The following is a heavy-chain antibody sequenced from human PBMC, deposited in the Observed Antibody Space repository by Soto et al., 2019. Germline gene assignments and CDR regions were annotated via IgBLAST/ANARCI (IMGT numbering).Heavy chain of an antibody. CDR2: ISAYNGNT. V-gene: IGHV1-18*04. Sequence: ASVKVSCKASGYTFTSYGISWVRQAPGQGLEWMGWISAYNGNTNYAQKLQGRVTMTTDTSTSTAYMELRSLRSDDTAVYYCARYATSSSGWYGFYYYFGMDVWGQGTTVTVSS. CDR1: GYTFTSYG. CDR3: ARYATSSSGWYGFYYYFGMDV. J-gene: IGHJ6*02. D-gene: IGHD6-19*01.